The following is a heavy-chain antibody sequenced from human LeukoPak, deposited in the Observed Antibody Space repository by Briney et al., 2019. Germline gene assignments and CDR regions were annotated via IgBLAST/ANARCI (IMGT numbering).Heavy chain of an antibody. CDR2: INPNSGGT. D-gene: IGHD2-2*01. V-gene: IGHV1-2*02. CDR1: GYTFTGYY. CDR3: ARDKFIRSSTSCYSAIDY. J-gene: IGHJ4*02. Sequence: GASVKVSCKASGYTFTGYYMHWVRQAPGQGLEWMGWINPNSGGTNYAQKFQGRVTMTRDTSISTAYMELSRLRSDDTAVYYCARDKFIRSSTSCYSAIDYWGQGTLVTVSS.